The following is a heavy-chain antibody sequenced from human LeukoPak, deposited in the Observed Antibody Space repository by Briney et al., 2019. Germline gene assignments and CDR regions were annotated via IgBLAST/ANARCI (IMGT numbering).Heavy chain of an antibody. J-gene: IGHJ4*02. CDR1: GGSVSSYY. Sequence: RPSETLSLTCNVSGGSVSSYYWNWIRQPPGKGLEWIGYISYSGSTNYNPSLKSRVTISVDSSKNQFSLKLSSLTAADTAVYYCARPPYGGVDYWGQGTLVTVSS. CDR3: ARPPYGGVDY. CDR2: ISYSGST. D-gene: IGHD4-23*01. V-gene: IGHV4-59*02.